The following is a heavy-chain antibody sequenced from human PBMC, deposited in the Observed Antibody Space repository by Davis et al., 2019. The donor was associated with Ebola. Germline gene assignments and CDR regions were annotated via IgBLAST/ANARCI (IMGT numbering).Heavy chain of an antibody. D-gene: IGHD6-6*01. CDR1: GYTFTGYY. J-gene: IGHJ5*02. Sequence: ASVKVSCKASGYTFTGYYMHWVRQAPGQGLEWMGWINPNSGGTNYAQKFQGWVTMTRDTSISTAYMELRSLRSDDTAVYYCARDRAYSSSPRYNWFDPWGQGTLVTVSS. CDR2: INPNSGGT. V-gene: IGHV1-2*04. CDR3: ARDRAYSSSPRYNWFDP.